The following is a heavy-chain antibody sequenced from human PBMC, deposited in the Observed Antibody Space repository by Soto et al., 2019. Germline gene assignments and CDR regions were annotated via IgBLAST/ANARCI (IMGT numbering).Heavy chain of an antibody. J-gene: IGHJ5*02. D-gene: IGHD1-7*01. CDR1: GGSISSSSYY. Sequence: SETLSLTCTVSGGSISSSSYYWGWIRQPPGKGLEGFGSIYYSGSTYYNPSLKSRVTISVDTSKNQFSLKLSSVTAADTAVYYCARLPWNYWFDPWGQGTLVTVSS. CDR3: ARLPWNYWFDP. V-gene: IGHV4-39*01. CDR2: IYYSGST.